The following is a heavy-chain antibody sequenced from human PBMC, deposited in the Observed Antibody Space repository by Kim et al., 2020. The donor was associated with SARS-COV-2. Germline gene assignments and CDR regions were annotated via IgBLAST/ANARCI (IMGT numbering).Heavy chain of an antibody. CDR3: AHSYTGRYTSWFDL. D-gene: IGHD1-26*01. CDR2: IDWNDDR. J-gene: IGHJ5*02. V-gene: IGHV2-5*01. CDR1: GFSLSTIGVA. Sequence: SGPTLVNPTETLTLTCTFSGFSLSTIGVAVGWIRQPPGKALEWLALIDWNDDRRYSPSLKRRLTIDSSKNQVVLRLSNMDPVDTATYYCAHSYTGRYTSWFDLWGQGTLVTVSS.